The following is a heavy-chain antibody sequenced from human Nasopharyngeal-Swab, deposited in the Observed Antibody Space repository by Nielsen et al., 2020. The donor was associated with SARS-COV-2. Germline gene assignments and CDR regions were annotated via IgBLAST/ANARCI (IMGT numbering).Heavy chain of an antibody. CDR2: FDPEDGET. D-gene: IGHD6-13*01. CDR1: GYTLTELS. V-gene: IGHV1-24*01. J-gene: IGHJ4*02. Sequence: SVKVSCQVSGYTLTELSMHWVRQAPGKGLEWMGGFDPEDGETIYAQKFQGRVTMTEDTSTDTAYMELSSLRSEDTAVYYCATSYRIAAAGAYYFDYWGQGTLVTVSS. CDR3: ATSYRIAAAGAYYFDY.